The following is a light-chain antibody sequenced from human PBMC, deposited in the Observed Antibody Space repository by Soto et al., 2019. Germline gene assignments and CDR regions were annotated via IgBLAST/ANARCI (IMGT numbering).Light chain of an antibody. CDR1: SSNIGTND. J-gene: IGLJ2*01. CDR2: RSN. CDR3: ASWDYSLSGVL. Sequence: QSVLTQPPSASGTPGQRVTISCSGSSSNIGTNDAFWYQQLPGTAPKLLNYRSNQRPSGVPDRFSGSKSGTSASLAISGLRSEDEADYYCASWDYSLSGVLFGGGTKLTVL. V-gene: IGLV1-47*01.